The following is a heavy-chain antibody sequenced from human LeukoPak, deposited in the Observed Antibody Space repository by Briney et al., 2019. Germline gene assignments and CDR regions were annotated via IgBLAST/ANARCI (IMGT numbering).Heavy chain of an antibody. V-gene: IGHV2-5*01. D-gene: IGHD3-3*01. J-gene: IGHJ4*02. CDR1: GFSLSTSGEG. CDR2: IYWNDDK. CDR3: AHRRTIFGVVTNDY. Sequence: SGPTLVKPTQTLTLTCTFSGFSLSTSGEGVGWIRQPPGKALEWLALIYWNDDKRYSPSLKSRLTITKDTSKNQVVLTMTNMDPVDTATYYCAHRRTIFGVVTNDYWGQGTLVTVSS.